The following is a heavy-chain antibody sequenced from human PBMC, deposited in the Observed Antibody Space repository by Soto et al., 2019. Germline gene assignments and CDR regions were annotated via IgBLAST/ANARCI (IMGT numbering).Heavy chain of an antibody. Sequence: GGSLRLSCAASGFTFSSYWMSWVRQAPGKGLEWVANIKQDGSEKYYVDSVKGRFTISRDNAKNSLYLQMNSLRAEDTAVYYCARGVSYYYDSSGYYCFDYWGQGTLVTVSS. CDR3: ARGVSYYYDSSGYYCFDY. J-gene: IGHJ4*02. CDR1: GFTFSSYW. CDR2: IKQDGSEK. V-gene: IGHV3-7*01. D-gene: IGHD3-22*01.